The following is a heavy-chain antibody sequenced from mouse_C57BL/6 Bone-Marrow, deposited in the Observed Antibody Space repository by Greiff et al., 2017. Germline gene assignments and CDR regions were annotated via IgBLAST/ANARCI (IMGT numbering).Heavy chain of an antibody. Sequence: VQLQESGPELVKPGASVKISCKASGYAFSSSWMNWVKQRPGKGLEWIGRIYPGDGDTNYNGKFKGKSTLTADKSSSTAYMQLSSLTSEDSAVYCGAREDYYGSSVDYWGQGTTLTVSS. D-gene: IGHD1-1*01. J-gene: IGHJ2*01. CDR3: AREDYYGSSVDY. CDR1: GYAFSSSW. CDR2: IYPGDGDT. V-gene: IGHV1-82*01.